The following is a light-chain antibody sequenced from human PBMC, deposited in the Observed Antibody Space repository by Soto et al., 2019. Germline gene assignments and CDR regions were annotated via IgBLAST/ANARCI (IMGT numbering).Light chain of an antibody. Sequence: DVVRTQSPLSLPVTLGQPASISCRSSQSLGDSDGYTYLNGFHQRPGQSPRRLIYKVSNRDSGVPDRFSGSGSGTDFTLQISRVEDEDIGVYYCMQGTHWPPTFGPGTKVDVK. CDR2: KVS. CDR3: MQGTHWPPT. V-gene: IGKV2-30*01. J-gene: IGKJ3*01. CDR1: QSLGDSDGYTY.